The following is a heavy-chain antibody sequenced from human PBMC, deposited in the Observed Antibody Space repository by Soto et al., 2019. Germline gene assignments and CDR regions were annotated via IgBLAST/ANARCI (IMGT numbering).Heavy chain of an antibody. D-gene: IGHD3-22*01. CDR3: AIPASYYDSSGYFDY. Sequence: EVQLVESGGGLVQPGGSLRLSCAASGFTFSSYWMHWVRQAPGKGLVWVSRINSDGSSTSYADSVKGRFTIARDNAKNTLYLQMNRLRAEDTAVYYCAIPASYYDSSGYFDYWGQGTLVTVSS. V-gene: IGHV3-74*01. J-gene: IGHJ4*02. CDR1: GFTFSSYW. CDR2: INSDGSST.